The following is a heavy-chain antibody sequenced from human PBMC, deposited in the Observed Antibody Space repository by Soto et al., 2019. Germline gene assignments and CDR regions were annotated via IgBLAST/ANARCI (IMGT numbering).Heavy chain of an antibody. CDR3: ARFLTYYYDISGYYRTDNDAFDI. J-gene: IGHJ3*02. D-gene: IGHD3-22*01. CDR1: GYTFTSYD. V-gene: IGHV1-8*01. CDR2: MNPNSGNT. Sequence: QVQLVQSGAEVKKPGASVKVSCKASGYTFTSYDINWVRQATGQVLEWMGWMNPNSGNTGYAQKFQGSVTMTRNTSISTAYMELSSLRSEDTAVYYCARFLTYYYDISGYYRTDNDAFDIWGQGTMVTVSS.